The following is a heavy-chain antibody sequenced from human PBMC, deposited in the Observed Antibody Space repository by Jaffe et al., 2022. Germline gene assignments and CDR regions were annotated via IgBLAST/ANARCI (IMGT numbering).Heavy chain of an antibody. CDR1: GGSFSGYY. Sequence: QVQLQQWGAGLLKPSETLSLTCAVYGGSFSGYYWSWIRQPPGKGLEWIGEINHSGSTNYNPSLKSRVTISVDTSKNQFSLKLSSVTAADTAVYYCARGPPAVHDYWGQGTLVTVSS. D-gene: IGHD6-13*01. J-gene: IGHJ4*02. CDR2: INHSGST. CDR3: ARGPPAVHDY. V-gene: IGHV4-34*01.